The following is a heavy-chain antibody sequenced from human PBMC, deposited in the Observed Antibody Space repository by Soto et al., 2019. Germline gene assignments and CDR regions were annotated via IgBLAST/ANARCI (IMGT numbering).Heavy chain of an antibody. CDR1: GYTFTSYD. V-gene: IGHV1-8*01. J-gene: IGHJ4*02. CDR3: AXXXXXFGDY. CDR2: MNPNSGNT. Sequence: QVQLVQSGAEVKKPGASVKVSCKASGYTFTSYDXXXXXXXXXQGLEWMGWMNPNSGNTGYAQKFQGRVTMTRNTXXXXXXXXXXXXXXXXXXXXXCAXXXXXFGDYWGQGTLVTVSS. D-gene: IGHD3-3*01.